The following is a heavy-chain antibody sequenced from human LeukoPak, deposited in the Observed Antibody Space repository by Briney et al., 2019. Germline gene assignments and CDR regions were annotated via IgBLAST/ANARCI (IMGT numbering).Heavy chain of an antibody. CDR3: ARGIKSYGGYGY. CDR2: MYNSGST. D-gene: IGHD4-17*01. V-gene: IGHV4-59*01. Sequence: SETLSLTCTVSGGSISGSYWSWIRQPPGKGLEWIAYMYNSGSTNYNPSLKSRVTISIDTSKNQFSLKLSSLTAADTAIYYCARGIKSYGGYGYWGQGILVTVSS. J-gene: IGHJ4*02. CDR1: GGSISGSY.